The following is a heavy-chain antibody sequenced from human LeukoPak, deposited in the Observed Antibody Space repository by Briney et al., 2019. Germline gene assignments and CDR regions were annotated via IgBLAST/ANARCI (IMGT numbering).Heavy chain of an antibody. V-gene: IGHV1-2*02. D-gene: IGHD3-10*01. CDR2: INPNSGGT. CDR1: GYTFTSYY. CDR3: ARETGSYGSGINARVLDP. J-gene: IGHJ5*02. Sequence: AAVKVSCKASGYTFTSYYMHWVRQARGEGVEWMGWINPNSGGTNYAQKFQGRVTMTRDTSISTAYMELSRLRSHDTAAYSCARETGSYGSGINARVLDPWGQGTLVTVSS.